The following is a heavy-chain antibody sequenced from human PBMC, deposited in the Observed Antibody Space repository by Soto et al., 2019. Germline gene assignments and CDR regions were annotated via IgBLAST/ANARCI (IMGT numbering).Heavy chain of an antibody. D-gene: IGHD5-18*01. J-gene: IGHJ4*02. CDR1: GFTFNNYS. CDR3: ARADGPLPVTLLGF. CDR2: INRGGGP. V-gene: IGHV3-23*01. Sequence: EVRLLESGGGLVQPGGSLTLSCATCGFTFNNYSMSWIRQAPGKGLEWVSSINRGGGPYYADSVKGRFTISRDNSKNMLYLRMNSLRADDTAVYFCARADGPLPVTLLGFWGQGTLVTVSS.